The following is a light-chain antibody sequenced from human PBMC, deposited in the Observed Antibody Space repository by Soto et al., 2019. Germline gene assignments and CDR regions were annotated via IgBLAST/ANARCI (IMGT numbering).Light chain of an antibody. Sequence: DIQMTQSPSSMSASVGDRVTITCRASQSISTYLNWYQQKVGKAPKLLIYAASSLQRGVPSRFSGSGSGTDFTLTISRLQPEDFATYYCQQSYSTPRTFGQGTKLEIK. CDR2: AAS. CDR3: QQSYSTPRT. J-gene: IGKJ2*02. V-gene: IGKV1-39*01. CDR1: QSISTY.